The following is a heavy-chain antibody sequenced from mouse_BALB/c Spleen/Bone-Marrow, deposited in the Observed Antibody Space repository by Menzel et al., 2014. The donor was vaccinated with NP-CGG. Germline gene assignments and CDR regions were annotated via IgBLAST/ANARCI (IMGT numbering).Heavy chain of an antibody. Sequence: EVQLVESGGGLVKSGGSLKLSCAASGFSFNSYGMSWVRQTPEKRLEWVATNSGGGSYTFYPDSVKGRFTISRDNAKNNLYLQLSSLRSEDTALYYCARHAYYDQTEVSFVYWGQGTLVTVSA. D-gene: IGHD2-4*01. V-gene: IGHV5-9-2*01. J-gene: IGHJ3*01. CDR1: GFSFNSYG. CDR2: NSGGGSYT. CDR3: ARHAYYDQTEVSFVY.